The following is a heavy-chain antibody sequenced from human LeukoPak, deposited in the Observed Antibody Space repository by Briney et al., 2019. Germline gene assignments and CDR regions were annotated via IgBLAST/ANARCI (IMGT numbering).Heavy chain of an antibody. Sequence: PGGSLRLSCAASGFTFSSYAMHWVRQAPGKGLEGVAVISFDGSNRYYADSVRGRFTIYRDNSKNTLYLQMSSLRADDTAVYHCAKGGSGWSFFYWGLGTLVTVSS. V-gene: IGHV3-30*18. CDR2: ISFDGSNR. D-gene: IGHD6-19*01. CDR3: AKGGSGWSFFY. J-gene: IGHJ4*02. CDR1: GFTFSSYA.